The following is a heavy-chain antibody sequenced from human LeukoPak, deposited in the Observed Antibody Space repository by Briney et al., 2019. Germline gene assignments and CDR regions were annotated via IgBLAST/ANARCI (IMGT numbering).Heavy chain of an antibody. CDR1: GFTVSSNY. Sequence: QPGGSLRLSCAASGFTVSSNYMSWVRQAPGKGLEWVSVIYSGGTTYYADSVKGRFTISRDNSNNTLYLQMNSLRAEDTAVYYCVRDPDALDYWGQGTLVTVSS. J-gene: IGHJ4*02. CDR2: IYSGGTT. V-gene: IGHV3-66*01. CDR3: VRDPDALDY.